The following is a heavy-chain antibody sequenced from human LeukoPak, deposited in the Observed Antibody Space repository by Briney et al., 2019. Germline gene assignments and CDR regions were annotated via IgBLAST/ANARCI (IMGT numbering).Heavy chain of an antibody. D-gene: IGHD2-15*01. Sequence: GGSLRLSCAASGFTFSSYAMSLVRQAPGKGLEWVSAISGSGGSTYYAGSVKGRFTISRDNSKNTLYLQMNSLRAEDTAVYYCAKAFSGSGYCSGGSCYSPVGAFDIWGQGTMVTVSS. J-gene: IGHJ3*02. CDR3: AKAFSGSGYCSGGSCYSPVGAFDI. V-gene: IGHV3-23*01. CDR1: GFTFSSYA. CDR2: ISGSGGST.